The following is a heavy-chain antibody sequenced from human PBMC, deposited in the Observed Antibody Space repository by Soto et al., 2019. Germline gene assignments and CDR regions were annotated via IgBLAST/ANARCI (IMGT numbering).Heavy chain of an antibody. CDR2: INHSGSA. D-gene: IGHD6-19*01. CDR1: GGSFSGYI. Sequence: QVQLQQSGAGLLKPSETLSLTCDVYGGSFSGYIWTWIRQTPGKGLQWLGQINHSGSANYTPSLKCPATTAVQTSKSQFSLELGSVPAADTAVYYCARGLIIGSQDSGGWYYFDSWGQGTQVTVSS. J-gene: IGHJ4*02. V-gene: IGHV4-34*01. CDR3: ARGLIIGSQDSGGWYYFDS.